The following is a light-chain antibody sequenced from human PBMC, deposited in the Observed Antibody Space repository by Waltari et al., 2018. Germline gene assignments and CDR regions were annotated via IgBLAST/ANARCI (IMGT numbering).Light chain of an antibody. CDR2: EGT. CDR1: TCDIHNYDY. J-gene: IGLJ2*01. CDR3: SSYTGSSTRLV. V-gene: IGLV2-14*01. Sequence: QSALTQPASVSGSPGQSIPIACAGTTCDIHNYDYALWYQQHPGKSPKLLIYEGTNRPSGVSTRFSGSKSGSTASLTISGLQADDEAHYYCSSYTGSSTRLVFGGGTDLTVL.